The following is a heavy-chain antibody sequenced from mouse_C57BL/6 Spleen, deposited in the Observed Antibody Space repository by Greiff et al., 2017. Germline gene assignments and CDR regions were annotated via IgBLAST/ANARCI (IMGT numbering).Heavy chain of an antibody. CDR2: IYPRDGSP. Sequence: VQLQESDAELVKPGASVKISCEVSGYTFTDHTIHWMRQRPEQGLEWIGYIYPRDGSPKYNEKFKGKVTLTADKSSSTAYLQLNSLTSEDSAIYFCATHDCYYGKSMDYWGQGTSVTVSS. J-gene: IGHJ4*01. V-gene: IGHV1-78*01. D-gene: IGHD2-3*01. CDR1: GYTFTDHT. CDR3: ATHDCYYGKSMDY.